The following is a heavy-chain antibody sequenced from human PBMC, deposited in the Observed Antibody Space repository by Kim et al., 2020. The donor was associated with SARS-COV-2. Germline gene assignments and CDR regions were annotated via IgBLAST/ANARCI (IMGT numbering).Heavy chain of an antibody. CDR2: INHSGST. CDR1: GGYFSGYY. V-gene: IGHV4-34*01. D-gene: IGHD2-2*01. Sequence: SETLSLTCAVYGGYFSGYYWSWIRQPPGKGLEWIGEINHSGSTNYNPSLKRRVTISVDTSKNQFSLKLSSVTAADTAVYYCARGRGGVADIVVVAAAMYYYYGMDVWGQGTTVTVSS. J-gene: IGHJ6*02. CDR3: ARGRGGVADIVVVAAAMYYYYGMDV.